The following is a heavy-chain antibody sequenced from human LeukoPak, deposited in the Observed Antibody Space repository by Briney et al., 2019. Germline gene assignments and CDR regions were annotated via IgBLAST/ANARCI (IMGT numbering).Heavy chain of an antibody. CDR1: GGTFSSYT. CDR2: IIPILGIA. V-gene: IGHV1-69*04. J-gene: IGHJ6*03. CDR3: ARDLGYDYYCMDV. Sequence: ASVKVSCKASGGTFSSYTISWVRQAPGQGLEWMGRIIPILGIANYAQKFQGRVTITADKSTSTAYMELSSLRSEDTAVYYCARDLGYDYYCMDVWGKGTTVTVSS. D-gene: IGHD3-16*01.